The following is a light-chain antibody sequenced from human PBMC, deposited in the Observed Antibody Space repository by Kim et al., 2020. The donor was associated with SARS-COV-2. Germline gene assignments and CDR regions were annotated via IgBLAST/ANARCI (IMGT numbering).Light chain of an antibody. V-gene: IGLV3-1*01. J-gene: IGLJ1*01. CDR3: QACDSSTYV. Sequence: VSPGQTASITCSGDKLGDKFACWYQQKPGQSPVLVIYQDSRRPSGIPERFSGSNSGNTATLTISGTQAMDEADYYCQACDSSTYVFGTGTKVTVL. CDR1: KLGDKF. CDR2: QDS.